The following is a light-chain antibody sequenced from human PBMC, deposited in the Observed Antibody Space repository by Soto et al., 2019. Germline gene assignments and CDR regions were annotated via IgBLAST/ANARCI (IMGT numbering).Light chain of an antibody. Sequence: QSALTQPASVSVSPGQSITICCTGTSTNVGSYNLVSWYQQHPGKAPKFIIYEGVKRTSGVSNRFSGSKSGDTASLTLSGLQASDEAYYYCCSYAGRNTVIFGGGTKLTVL. J-gene: IGLJ2*01. CDR3: CSYAGRNTVI. CDR2: EGV. CDR1: STNVGSYNL. V-gene: IGLV2-23*01.